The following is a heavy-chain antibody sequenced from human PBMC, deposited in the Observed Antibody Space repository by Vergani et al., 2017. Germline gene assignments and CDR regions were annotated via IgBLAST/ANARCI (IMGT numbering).Heavy chain of an antibody. J-gene: IGHJ4*02. CDR2: ISGAGGST. D-gene: IGHD3-22*01. CDR1: GFTFSNYA. V-gene: IGHV3-23*01. CDR3: AKVSPLSGYYDY. Sequence: EVQLLESGGGLVQPGGSLRPSCAASGFTFSNYAMNWVRQAPGKGLEWVSAISGAGGSTYYADSVKGRFTVSRDNSKNTLYLQMNSLRAEDTAVYYCAKVSPLSGYYDYWGQGTLVTVSS.